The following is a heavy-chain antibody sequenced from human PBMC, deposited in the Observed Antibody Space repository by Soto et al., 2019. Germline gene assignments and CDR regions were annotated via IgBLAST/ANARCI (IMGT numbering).Heavy chain of an antibody. D-gene: IGHD1-26*01. J-gene: IGHJ4*02. CDR3: ARAVVGATMIFDY. CDR2: IYYSGST. V-gene: IGHV4-61*01. Sequence: PSETLSLTCTVSGGSVSSDSYYWTWIRQPPGKGLEWIGYIYYSGSTDYNPSLKSRVIISVDTSKNQFSLKLTSVTAADTAVYYRARAVVGATMIFDYWGQGTLVTVSS. CDR1: GGSVSSDSYY.